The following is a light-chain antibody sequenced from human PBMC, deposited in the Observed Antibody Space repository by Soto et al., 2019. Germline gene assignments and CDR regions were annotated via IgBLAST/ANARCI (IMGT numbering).Light chain of an antibody. CDR3: AAWDDSLNGHAV. J-gene: IGLJ7*01. V-gene: IGLV1-44*01. Sequence: QSVLTQPPSASGTPGQRVTISCSGSSSNTGSNTVNWYQQLPGTAPKLLIYSNNQRPSGVPDRFSGSKSGTSASLAISGLQSEDEADYYCAAWDDSLNGHAVFGGGTQLTVL. CDR2: SNN. CDR1: SSNTGSNT.